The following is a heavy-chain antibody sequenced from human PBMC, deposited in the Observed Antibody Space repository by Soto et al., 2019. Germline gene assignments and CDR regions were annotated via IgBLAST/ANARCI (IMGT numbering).Heavy chain of an antibody. CDR2: IIPILGIA. CDR1: GGTFSSYT. D-gene: IGHD2-15*01. J-gene: IGHJ3*02. Sequence: QVQLVQSGAEVKKPGSSVKVSCKASGGTFSSYTISWVRQAPGQGLEWMGRIIPILGIANYAQKFQGRVTITADKSTSXAXMXLSSLRSEDTAVYYCARESVTYCSGGSCYSSGAFDIWGQGTMVTVSS. V-gene: IGHV1-69*08. CDR3: ARESVTYCSGGSCYSSGAFDI.